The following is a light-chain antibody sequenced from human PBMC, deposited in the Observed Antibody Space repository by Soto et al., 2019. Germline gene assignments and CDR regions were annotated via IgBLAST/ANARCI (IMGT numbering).Light chain of an antibody. J-gene: IGKJ2*01. CDR1: QNINNL. V-gene: IGKV1-5*03. CDR2: QAS. Sequence: DIQMTQSPSTLSASIGDRVTITCRASQNINNLLAWYQHKPGRAPNLLIYQASFLESGVPSRFSASGSGTEFPLTISGLQPDDFASYYCQHYKSFPYSFGQGTKVEIK. CDR3: QHYKSFPYS.